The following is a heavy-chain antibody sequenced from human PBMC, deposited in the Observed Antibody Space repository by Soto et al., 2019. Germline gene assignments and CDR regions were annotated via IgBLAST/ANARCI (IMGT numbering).Heavy chain of an antibody. Sequence: QVQLQESGPGLVKPSETLSLTCTVSGGSISSYYWSWIRQPPGKGLEWIGYIYYSGSTTYNPSLTNRVTASVYTSKNQFSVKMGSVTAADTAVYYGARDPTGDEGGWSFDLWGRGTLVTVSS. V-gene: IGHV4-59*01. CDR2: IYYSGST. J-gene: IGHJ2*01. CDR1: GGSISSYY. D-gene: IGHD7-27*01. CDR3: ARDPTGDEGGWSFDL.